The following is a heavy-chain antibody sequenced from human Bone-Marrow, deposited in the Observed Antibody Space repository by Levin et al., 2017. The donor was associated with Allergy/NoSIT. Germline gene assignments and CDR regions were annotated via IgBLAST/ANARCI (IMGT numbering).Heavy chain of an antibody. V-gene: IGHV3-30*18. D-gene: IGHD6-19*01. CDR3: AKDMSGWYPHHYYYYGMDV. J-gene: IGHJ6*02. CDR2: ISYDGSNK. CDR1: GFTFSSYG. Sequence: PGGSLRLSCAASGFTFSSYGMHWVRQAPGKGLEWVAVISYDGSNKYYADSVKGRFTISRDNSKNTLYLQMNSLRAEDTAVYYCAKDMSGWYPHHYYYYGMDVWGQGTTVTVSS.